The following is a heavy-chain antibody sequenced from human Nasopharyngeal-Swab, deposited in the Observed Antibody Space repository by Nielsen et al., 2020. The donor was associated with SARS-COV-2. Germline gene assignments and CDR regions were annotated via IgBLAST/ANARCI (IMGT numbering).Heavy chain of an antibody. CDR1: GGSISSYY. D-gene: IGHD3-16*02. CDR3: ARVALGSYLRGRGMDV. J-gene: IGHJ6*02. Sequence: SETLSLTCTVSGGSISSYYWSWIRQPPGKGLEWIGYMYYSGSTKYNPPLKRRVTISVDRSKNQFSLRLSSVTAADTAVYYCARVALGSYLRGRGMDVWGQGTTVTVSS. V-gene: IGHV4-59*01. CDR2: MYYSGST.